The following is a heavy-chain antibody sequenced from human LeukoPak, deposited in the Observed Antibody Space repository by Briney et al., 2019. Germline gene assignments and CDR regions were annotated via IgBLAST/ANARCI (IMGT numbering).Heavy chain of an antibody. CDR1: GFTFSSDA. J-gene: IGHJ5*02. CDR3: GRDPKRSCRGTDCFNWFDP. CDR2: ISSNGGST. D-gene: IGHD2-2*01. V-gene: IGHV3-64*01. Sequence: PGGSLRLSCVASGFTFSSDAMHWVRQAPGKGLEYVSAISSNGGSTYYANSVKGRFTISRDNSKNTVYLQMGSLRAEDMAVYYCGRDPKRSCRGTDCFNWFDPWGQGALVTVSS.